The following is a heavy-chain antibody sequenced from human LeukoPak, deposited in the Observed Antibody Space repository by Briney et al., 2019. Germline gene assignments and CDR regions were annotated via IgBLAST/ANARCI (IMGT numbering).Heavy chain of an antibody. J-gene: IGHJ4*02. CDR2: ISDSGRST. Sequence: PGGSLRLSCGASGFIYRDFGMSWVRQSPGKGLEWVSTISDSGRSTYYADSVKGRFVISRDNSKNTLYLQMNSLRAEDTAVYYCAKTMGAIDHDYWGQGTLVIVSS. D-gene: IGHD1-26*01. V-gene: IGHV3-23*01. CDR3: AKTMGAIDHDY. CDR1: GFIYRDFG.